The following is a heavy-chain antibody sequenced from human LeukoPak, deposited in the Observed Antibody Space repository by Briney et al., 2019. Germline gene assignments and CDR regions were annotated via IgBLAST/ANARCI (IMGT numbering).Heavy chain of an antibody. D-gene: IGHD1-26*01. V-gene: IGHV4-34*01. CDR1: GGSFSGYY. Sequence: SETLSLTCAVYGGSFSGYYWSWIRQPPGKGLEWIGEINHSGSTNYNPSLKSRVTISVDTSKNQFSLKLSSVTAADTAVYYCATLWGLPLGVYWGQGTLVTVSS. CDR2: INHSGST. CDR3: ATLWGLPLGVY. J-gene: IGHJ4*02.